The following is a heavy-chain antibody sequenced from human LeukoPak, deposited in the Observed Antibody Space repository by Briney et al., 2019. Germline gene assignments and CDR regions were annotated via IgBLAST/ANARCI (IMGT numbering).Heavy chain of an antibody. Sequence: GGSLRLSCAASGFTFSDYYMTWIRQAPGKGLEWVSYVNSRGNTIYYADSVKGRFTISRDNAKNSLYLQMNSLRAEDTAVYYCAKAGTGSSWYRPDYWGQGTLVTVSS. CDR2: VNSRGNTI. CDR1: GFTFSDYY. D-gene: IGHD6-13*01. V-gene: IGHV3-11*04. J-gene: IGHJ4*02. CDR3: AKAGTGSSWYRPDY.